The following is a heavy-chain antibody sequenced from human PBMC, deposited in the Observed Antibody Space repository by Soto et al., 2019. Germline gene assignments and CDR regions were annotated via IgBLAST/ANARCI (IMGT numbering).Heavy chain of an antibody. J-gene: IGHJ3*02. V-gene: IGHV4-31*03. Sequence: QVQLQESGPGLVKPSQTLSLTCTVSGGSISSGGYYWSWIRQHPGKGLEWIGYIYYSGSTYYNPSLKSGATISVDTSKNQFSLKVSSVSAADRAVYYCARDGDTAMVREAFDIWGQGTMVTVSS. CDR2: IYYSGST. CDR1: GGSISSGGYY. CDR3: ARDGDTAMVREAFDI. D-gene: IGHD5-18*01.